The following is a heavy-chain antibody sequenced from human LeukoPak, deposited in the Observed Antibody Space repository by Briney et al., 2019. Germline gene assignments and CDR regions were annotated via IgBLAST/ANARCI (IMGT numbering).Heavy chain of an antibody. V-gene: IGHV3-48*03. J-gene: IGHJ6*02. CDR3: ARDPTYYYGSGTYSYYYGLDV. D-gene: IGHD3-10*01. Sequence: GGSLRLSCAASGFIFSNYEMNWVRQAPGKGLEWVSYISSSASTIHYADSVKGRFTVSRDNAKNSLYLQMNSLRAEDTAVYYCARDPTYYYGSGTYSYYYGLDVWGQGTTVTVSS. CDR2: ISSSASTI. CDR1: GFIFSNYE.